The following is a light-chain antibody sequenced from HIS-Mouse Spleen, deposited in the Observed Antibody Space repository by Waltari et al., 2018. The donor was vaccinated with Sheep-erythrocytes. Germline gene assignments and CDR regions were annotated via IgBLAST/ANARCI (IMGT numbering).Light chain of an antibody. CDR3: QQYNSYSPVYT. Sequence: DIQMTQSPSTLSASVGDRVTIPCRASQGISSWLAWYQQKPGKAPKLLNYKASSLERGVPSRFSGSGSGTEFTLTISSLQPDDFATYYCQQYNSYSPVYTFGQGTKLEIK. V-gene: IGKV1-5*03. CDR2: KAS. J-gene: IGKJ2*01. CDR1: QGISSW.